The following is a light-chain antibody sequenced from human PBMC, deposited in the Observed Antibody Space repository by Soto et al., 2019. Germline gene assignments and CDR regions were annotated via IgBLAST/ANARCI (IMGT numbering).Light chain of an antibody. V-gene: IGKV3-15*01. CDR2: GAS. Sequence: EIVMTQSPATLSVSPGERATLSCRASQGVTTNLAWYQQKPGHAPRLLIYGASTRVTGIPARFSGSGSGPEFTLSINSLKSEDFAVYYCQQYNTWHLTFGGGTKLEIK. J-gene: IGKJ4*01. CDR1: QGVTTN. CDR3: QQYNTWHLT.